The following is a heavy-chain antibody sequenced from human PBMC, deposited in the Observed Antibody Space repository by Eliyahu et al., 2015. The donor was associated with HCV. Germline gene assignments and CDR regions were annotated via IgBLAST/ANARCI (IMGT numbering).Heavy chain of an antibody. CDR1: GFDFPNTW. Sequence: EVQLVESGGGLVEPGGSLRLSCAASGFDFPNTWMNWVRQVPGKGLGWIGRXRGKGDVGAIEYAAPVKGRLSISREDSRNTLYLQINSLKAEDTGVYYCATRGISVRETSFDNWGQGTLVTVSS. V-gene: IGHV3-15*01. D-gene: IGHD3-10*01. J-gene: IGHJ4*02. CDR3: ATRGISVRETSFDN. CDR2: XRGKGDVGAI.